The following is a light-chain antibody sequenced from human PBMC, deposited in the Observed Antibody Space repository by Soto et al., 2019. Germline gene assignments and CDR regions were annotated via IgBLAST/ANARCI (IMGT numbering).Light chain of an antibody. J-gene: IGLJ1*01. V-gene: IGLV2-18*01. CDR3: SLYTSISTYV. Sequence: QSALTQPTSLSGSPGQSVTIYCTGISSDIGSYNRVSWYQQPPVTAPKLMIYEVNNRPSGVPDRFSGSTSGNTASLNISGLQAEDEAHYYCSLYTSISTYVFGTGTKVTVL. CDR1: SSDIGSYNR. CDR2: EVN.